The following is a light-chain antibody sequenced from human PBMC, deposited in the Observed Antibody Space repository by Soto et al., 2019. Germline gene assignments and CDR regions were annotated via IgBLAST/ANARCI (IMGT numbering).Light chain of an antibody. CDR1: QDIDKY. Sequence: DIEMTQSPPSLSASVGDRVTITCQASQDIDKYLNWYQQKPGKAPELLIYSASILETGVPSRFSGNGSGTDFTFTISTLQPEDVAAYYCQQYAHLPLTFGPGTKVDIK. V-gene: IGKV1-33*01. CDR2: SAS. CDR3: QQYAHLPLT. J-gene: IGKJ3*01.